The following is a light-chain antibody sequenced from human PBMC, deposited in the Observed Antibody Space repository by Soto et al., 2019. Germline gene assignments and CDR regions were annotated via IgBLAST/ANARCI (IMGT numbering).Light chain of an antibody. Sequence: QSVLTQPPSVSGAPGQRVTISCTGSSSNIGAGYDVHWYQQLPGTAPKLLIYGTSNRPSGVPDRFSGSKSGTSASLAITWLQAEDEADYYCQSYDSSLSGVVFGGAIQLTVL. CDR1: SSNIGAGYD. CDR3: QSYDSSLSGVV. J-gene: IGLJ2*01. V-gene: IGLV1-40*01. CDR2: GTS.